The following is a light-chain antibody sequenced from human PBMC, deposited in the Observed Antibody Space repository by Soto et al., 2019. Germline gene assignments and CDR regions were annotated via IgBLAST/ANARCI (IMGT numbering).Light chain of an antibody. Sequence: QSALTQPPSTSGTPGQRVTISCSGSSSNIGSNTVSWCQQLPGTAPKPLIYNNNQRPSGVPDRFSGPKSGTSASLAISGLQSEDEADYYCAAWDDSLIGYVFGTGTKATVL. V-gene: IGLV1-44*01. CDR2: NNN. CDR3: AAWDDSLIGYV. J-gene: IGLJ1*01. CDR1: SSNIGSNT.